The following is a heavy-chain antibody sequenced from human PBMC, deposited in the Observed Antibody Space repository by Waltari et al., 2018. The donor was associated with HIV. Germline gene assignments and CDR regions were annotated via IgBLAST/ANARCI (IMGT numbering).Heavy chain of an antibody. D-gene: IGHD1-1*01. CDR3: ARDYNYSPDY. CDR2: IYYDGSKK. V-gene: IGHV3-33*01. J-gene: IGHJ4*02. Sequence: QVPLTESGGGGVEAGRPLRSSRAAHGFTFENFAMNWVRKAPGKGLEWVGNIYYDGSKKFYGDSVRGRFTIARDNSKQILYLQMNSLRVEDTALYYCARDYNYSPDYWGQGTLVVVSS. CDR1: GFTFENFA.